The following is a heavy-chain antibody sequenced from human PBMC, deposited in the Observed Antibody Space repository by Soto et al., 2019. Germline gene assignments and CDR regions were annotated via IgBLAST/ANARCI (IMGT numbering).Heavy chain of an antibody. CDR3: AINYYDSSGYLY. J-gene: IGHJ4*02. Sequence: QVQLVQSGAEVKKPGASVKVSCKTSGHTLIIYYMHWVRQAPGQGLDWLGKIDPSGNGTSYAERFQGRITLNRDTSTKTVYVELSSLRSEDTAIYYCAINYYDSSGYLYWGQGTLVTVSS. D-gene: IGHD3-22*01. CDR2: IDPSGNGT. CDR1: GHTLIIYY. V-gene: IGHV1-46*01.